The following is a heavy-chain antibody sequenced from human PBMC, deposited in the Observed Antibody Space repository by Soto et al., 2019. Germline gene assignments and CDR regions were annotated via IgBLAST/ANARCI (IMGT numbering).Heavy chain of an antibody. J-gene: IGHJ6*02. V-gene: IGHV4-59*01. Sequence: GKGLEWIGYIYYSGSTNYNPSLKSRVTIAVDTSKNQFSLKLSSVTAADTAVYYCARVNSPYYYYSSGYYLCYCYYGMDFWVQGTTVTVFS. CDR3: ARVNSPYYYYSSGYYLCYCYYGMDF. D-gene: IGHD3-22*01. CDR2: IYYSGST.